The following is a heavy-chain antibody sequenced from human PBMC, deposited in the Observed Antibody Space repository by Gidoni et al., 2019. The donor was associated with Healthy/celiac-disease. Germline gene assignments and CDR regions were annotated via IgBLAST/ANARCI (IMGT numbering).Heavy chain of an antibody. D-gene: IGHD3-3*01. V-gene: IGHV3-49*03. CDR3: TRGRSLTIFGVVIMEDYYYYGMDV. Sequence: EVQLVESGGGLVQPGRSLRLSCTASGFTFGDYAMSWFRRAQGKGLEWVGFIRSKAYGGTTEYAASVKGRFTISRDDSKSIAYLQMNSLKTEDTAVYYCTRGRSLTIFGVVIMEDYYYYGMDVWGQGTTVTVSS. CDR1: GFTFGDYA. CDR2: IRSKAYGGTT. J-gene: IGHJ6*02.